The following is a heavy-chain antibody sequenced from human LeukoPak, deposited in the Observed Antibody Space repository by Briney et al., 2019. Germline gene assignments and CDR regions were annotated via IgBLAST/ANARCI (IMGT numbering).Heavy chain of an antibody. CDR3: ARAIRAAPGKGYFDY. CDR1: GFIFSTYA. D-gene: IGHD6-13*01. CDR2: ISGSGGST. Sequence: PGGSLRLSCATSGFIFSTYALSWVRQAPGKGLEWASSISGSGGSTYHADSVKGRFTISRDSSKSTLYLQMNSLRAEDTAIYYCARAIRAAPGKGYFDYWGQGTLVTVSS. V-gene: IGHV3-23*01. J-gene: IGHJ4*02.